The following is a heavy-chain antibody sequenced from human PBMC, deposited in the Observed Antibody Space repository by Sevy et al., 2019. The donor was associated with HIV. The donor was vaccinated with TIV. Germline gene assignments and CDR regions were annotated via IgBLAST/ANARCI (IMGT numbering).Heavy chain of an antibody. CDR3: AKDIFPGVYYYGMDV. J-gene: IGHJ6*02. CDR2: IRYDGSNK. Sequence: GGSLRLSCAASGFTFSSYGMHWVRQAPGKGLEWVAFIRYDGSNKYYAYSVKGRFTISRDNSKNTLYLQMNSLRAEDTAVYYCAKDIFPGVYYYGMDVWGQGTTVTVSS. V-gene: IGHV3-30*02. D-gene: IGHD3-9*01. CDR1: GFTFSSYG.